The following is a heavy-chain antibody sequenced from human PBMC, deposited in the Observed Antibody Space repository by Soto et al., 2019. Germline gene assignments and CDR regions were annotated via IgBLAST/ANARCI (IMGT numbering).Heavy chain of an antibody. V-gene: IGHV3-20*04. CDR3: ARMDGSSGWYGDYFDY. CDR1: GFIFGAHA. J-gene: IGHJ4*02. CDR2: INWIGGST. D-gene: IGHD6-19*01. Sequence: GGSLRLSCAASGFIFGAHAMSWVRQAPGKGLEWVSAINWIGGSTNYADSMKGRFTISRDNAKNSLYLQMNSLRAEDTALYYCARMDGSSGWYGDYFDYWGQGTLVTVS.